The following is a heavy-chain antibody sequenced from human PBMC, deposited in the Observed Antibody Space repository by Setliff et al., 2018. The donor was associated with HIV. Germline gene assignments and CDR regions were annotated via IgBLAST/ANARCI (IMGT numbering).Heavy chain of an antibody. CDR2: IIPIFGTA. V-gene: IGHV1-69*05. D-gene: IGHD6-25*01. CDR1: GGTFSSYA. Sequence: SVKVSCKASGGTFSSYAISWVRQAPGQGLEWMGGIIPIFGTANYAQKFQGRVTITTDESTSTAYMEVSSLRSDDTAVYYWATDPAAPERTDYWGQGTLVTVSS. CDR3: ATDPAAPERTDY. J-gene: IGHJ4*02.